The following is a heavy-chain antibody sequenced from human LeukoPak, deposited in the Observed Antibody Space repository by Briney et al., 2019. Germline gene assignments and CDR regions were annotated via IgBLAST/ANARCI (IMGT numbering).Heavy chain of an antibody. V-gene: IGHV3-30-3*01. J-gene: IGHJ4*02. CDR2: ISYDGSNK. Sequence: GGSLRLSCAASEFTFSSYAMHWVRQAPGKGLEWVAVISYDGSNKYYADSAKGRFTISRDNSKNTLYLQMNSLRAEDTAVYYCARPLRAMARQWLGPFDYWGQGTLVTVSS. CDR1: EFTFSSYA. CDR3: ARPLRAMARQWLGPFDY. D-gene: IGHD6-19*01.